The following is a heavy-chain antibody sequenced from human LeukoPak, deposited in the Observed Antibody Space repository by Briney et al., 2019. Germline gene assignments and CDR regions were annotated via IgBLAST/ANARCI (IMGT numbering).Heavy chain of an antibody. J-gene: IGHJ4*02. Sequence: ASVKVSCKASGYTFTSYGISWVRQAPGQGLEWMGWISAYNGNTNYAQKLQGRVTMTTDTSTSTAYMELRSLRSDDTAVYYCARDLKGAWYSSGWYPYFDYWGQGTLVIVSS. V-gene: IGHV1-18*01. D-gene: IGHD6-19*01. CDR3: ARDLKGAWYSSGWYPYFDY. CDR1: GYTFTSYG. CDR2: ISAYNGNT.